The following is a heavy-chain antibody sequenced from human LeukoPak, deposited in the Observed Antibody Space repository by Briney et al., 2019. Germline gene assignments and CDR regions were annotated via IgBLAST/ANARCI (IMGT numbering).Heavy chain of an antibody. D-gene: IGHD1-26*01. CDR3: ARDSVGGSHHYYYYMDV. V-gene: IGHV4-59*01. Sequence: SETLSLTCTVSGGSISSYCWSWIRQPPGKGLEWIGYIYYSGSTNYNPSLKSRVTISVDTSKNQFSLKLSSVTAADTAVYYCARDSVGGSHHYYYYMDVWGKGTTVTVSS. CDR2: IYYSGST. J-gene: IGHJ6*03. CDR1: GGSISSYC.